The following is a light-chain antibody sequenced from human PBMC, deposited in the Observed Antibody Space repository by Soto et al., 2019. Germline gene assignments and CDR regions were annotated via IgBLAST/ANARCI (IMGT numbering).Light chain of an antibody. CDR3: QQYGSSLPT. CDR2: GAS. V-gene: IGKV3-20*01. CDR1: QSVSSSY. Sequence: EIVLTQSPATLSLYPGERATLSCRASQSVSSSYLAWYQQKPGQAPRLLIYGASSRATGIPDRLSGSGSGTDFTLTISRLEPEDFAVYYCQQYGSSLPTFGQRTRLEI. J-gene: IGKJ5*01.